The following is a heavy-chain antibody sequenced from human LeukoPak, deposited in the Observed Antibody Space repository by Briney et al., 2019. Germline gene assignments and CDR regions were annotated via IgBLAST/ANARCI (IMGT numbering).Heavy chain of an antibody. V-gene: IGHV4-61*01. Sequence: SETLSLTCTVSGGSVSSGSYYWSWIRQPPGKGLEWIGYIYYSGSTNYNPSLKGRVTISVDTSKNQFSLKLSSVTAADTAVYYCARIIGGIDAFDIWGQGTMVTVSS. CDR1: GGSVSSGSYY. CDR2: IYYSGST. D-gene: IGHD4-23*01. J-gene: IGHJ3*02. CDR3: ARIIGGIDAFDI.